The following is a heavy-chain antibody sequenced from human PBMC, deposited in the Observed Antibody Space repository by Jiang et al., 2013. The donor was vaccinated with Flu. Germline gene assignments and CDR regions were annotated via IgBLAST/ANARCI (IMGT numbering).Heavy chain of an antibody. CDR2: IYYSGST. Sequence: LLKPSETLSLTCTVSGGSISSYYWSWIRQPPGKGLEWIGYIYYSGSTNYNPSLKSRVTISVDTSKNQFSLKLSSVTAADTAVYYCARLIAAAGTGWFDPWGQGTLVTVSS. CDR1: GGSISSYY. D-gene: IGHD6-13*01. V-gene: IGHV4-59*08. CDR3: ARLIAAAGTGWFDP. J-gene: IGHJ5*02.